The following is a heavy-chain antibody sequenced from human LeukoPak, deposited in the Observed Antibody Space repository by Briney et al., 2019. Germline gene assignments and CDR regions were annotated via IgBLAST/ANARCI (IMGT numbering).Heavy chain of an antibody. CDR1: GFTFDDYA. J-gene: IGHJ6*02. Sequence: GGSLRLSCAASGFTFDDYAMHWVRQAPGKGLEWVSGISWNSGSIGYADSVKGRFTISRDNAKNSLYLQMNSLRAEDTALYYCAKDRGSGWKGPYYYYYGMDVWGQGTTVTVSS. V-gene: IGHV3-9*01. CDR3: AKDRGSGWKGPYYYYYGMDV. CDR2: ISWNSGSI. D-gene: IGHD6-19*01.